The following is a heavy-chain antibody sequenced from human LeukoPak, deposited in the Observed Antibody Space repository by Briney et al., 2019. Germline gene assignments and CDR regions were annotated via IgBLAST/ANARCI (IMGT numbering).Heavy chain of an antibody. V-gene: IGHV1-46*01. CDR3: ARDHYDYVWGSYRYTLDY. Sequence: GASVKVSCKASGYTFTSYYMHWVRQAPGQGLEWMGIINPSDGSTSYAQKFQGRVTMTRDTSTSTVYMELSSLRSEDTAVYYCARDHYDYVWGSYRYTLDYWGQGTLVTVSS. D-gene: IGHD3-16*02. CDR2: INPSDGST. J-gene: IGHJ4*02. CDR1: GYTFTSYY.